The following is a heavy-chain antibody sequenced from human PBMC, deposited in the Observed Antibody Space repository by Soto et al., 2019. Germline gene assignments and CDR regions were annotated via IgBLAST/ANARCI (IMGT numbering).Heavy chain of an antibody. CDR2: LNTYGNT. CDR1: GGSMSSYR. J-gene: IGHJ5*01. Sequence: PSETLSLTCTVSGGSMSSYRWSWIRQPAGKGLEWIGRLNTYGNTHYNPSLKSRVTVSVDTSRNQFFLTLRSVTAADSAVYHCGRESGETWDYAASWGHGT. V-gene: IGHV4-4*07. CDR3: GRESGETWDYAAS. D-gene: IGHD1-7*01.